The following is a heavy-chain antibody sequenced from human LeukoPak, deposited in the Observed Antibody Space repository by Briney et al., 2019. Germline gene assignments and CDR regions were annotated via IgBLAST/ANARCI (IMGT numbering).Heavy chain of an antibody. CDR1: GGSIRSYY. CDR3: ARTGSTVTMLYPFDH. V-gene: IGHV4-59*01. Sequence: SETLSLTCTVSGGSIRSYYWSWIRQPPGKGLEWVGYIYYSGSTNYNPSLKSRVSISVDTSKNQFSLKLSSVTAADTAVYYCARTGSTVTMLYPFDHWGQGTLATVSS. CDR2: IYYSGST. J-gene: IGHJ4*02. D-gene: IGHD4-17*01.